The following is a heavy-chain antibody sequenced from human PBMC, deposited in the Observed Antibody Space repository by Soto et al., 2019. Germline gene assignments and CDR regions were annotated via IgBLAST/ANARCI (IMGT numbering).Heavy chain of an antibody. J-gene: IGHJ6*02. V-gene: IGHV1-69*13. CDR1: GGAFSDYA. D-gene: IGHD5-12*01. CDR2: IMPIFRAP. CDR3: ASWLKGPDIGNYYYGMDV. Sequence: SVKVSCKASGGAFSDYAFSWVRQAPGQGLEWLGGIMPIFRAPDYAQKFQGRVTITADEFTRTTYMEMNSLRSEDTAVYYCASWLKGPDIGNYYYGMDVWAQRTTVTVSS.